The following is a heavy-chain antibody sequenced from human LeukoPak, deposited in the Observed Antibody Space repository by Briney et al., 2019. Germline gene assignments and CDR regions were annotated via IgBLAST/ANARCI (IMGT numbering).Heavy chain of an antibody. V-gene: IGHV4-31*03. Sequence: PSETLSLTCTVSGGSISSGGYYWSWIRQHPGKGLEWIAYIYYTGSTYYNPSLKSRLIISVDTSKNHFSLRLSSMTAADTAVYYCARVPSVIDAFDIWGQGTMVTVSS. CDR3: ARVPSVIDAFDI. J-gene: IGHJ3*02. CDR2: IYYTGST. D-gene: IGHD2-21*01. CDR1: GGSISSGGYY.